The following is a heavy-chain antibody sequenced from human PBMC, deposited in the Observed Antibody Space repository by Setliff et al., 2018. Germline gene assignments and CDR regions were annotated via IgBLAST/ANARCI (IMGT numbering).Heavy chain of an antibody. Sequence: PGGSLRLSCAASGFTFSNFAMTWVRQAPGKGLEWVSGISGSGDKTYYADSVRGRFAISRDNSKSTLYLQMNNLRAEDTAVYFCARDGSVRGVDEYFDYWGQGTLVTVSS. CDR1: GFTFSNFA. J-gene: IGHJ4*02. CDR2: ISGSGDKT. D-gene: IGHD1-26*01. V-gene: IGHV3-23*01. CDR3: ARDGSVRGVDEYFDY.